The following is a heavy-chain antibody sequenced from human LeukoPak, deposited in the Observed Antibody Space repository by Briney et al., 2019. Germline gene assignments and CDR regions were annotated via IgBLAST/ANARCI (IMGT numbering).Heavy chain of an antibody. CDR1: GYSFTSYW. V-gene: IGHV5-10-1*01. CDR3: ASPLFGEFGAFDI. CDR2: IVPIDSYT. D-gene: IGHD3-10*01. J-gene: IGHJ3*02. Sequence: GEPLSISCKGSGYSFTSYWISWVRQMRGKGLEWMRRIVPIDSYTNYSPSFQGHVTISADTSISTAYLQWSSLKASDTAMYYCASPLFGEFGAFDIWGQGTMVTVSS.